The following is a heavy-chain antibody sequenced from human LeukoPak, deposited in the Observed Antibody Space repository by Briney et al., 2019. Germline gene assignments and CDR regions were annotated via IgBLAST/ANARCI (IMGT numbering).Heavy chain of an antibody. CDR1: GFTFSSYA. CDR3: AKSWAVAVSGYFDY. V-gene: IGHV3-23*01. J-gene: IGHJ4*02. Sequence: GGSLRLSCAASGFTFSSYALSWVRQAPGKGLECVSGISGSGSSTYFADSVKGRFTISRDNSKNTVYLQMNSLRAEDTAIYYCAKSWAVAVSGYFDYWGQGTLVTVSS. D-gene: IGHD6-19*01. CDR2: ISGSGSST.